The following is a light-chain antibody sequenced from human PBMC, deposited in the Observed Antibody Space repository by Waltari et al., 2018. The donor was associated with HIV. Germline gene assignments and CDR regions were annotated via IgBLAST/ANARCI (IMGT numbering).Light chain of an antibody. CDR2: TND. CDR1: TSNIGSHA. V-gene: IGLV1-44*01. CDR3: ATWDDSLNGPV. J-gene: IGLJ2*01. Sequence: QSVLSQAPSASGTPGQSVAISCSGRTSNIGSHAVNWYQQLPGTAPKLLIHTNDQRPSGGPDRFSGSKSGTSASLAISGLQSADESDYYCATWDDSLNGPVFGGGTKLTVL.